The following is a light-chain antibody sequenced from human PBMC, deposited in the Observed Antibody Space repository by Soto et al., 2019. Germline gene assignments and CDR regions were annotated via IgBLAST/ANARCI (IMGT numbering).Light chain of an antibody. CDR3: GTWDSSLSTWM. Sequence: QSVLTQPPSLSAAPGQKVTISCSGSSSNIGSNYVSWYQQFPGTAPKLLIYEENKRRXDIXDXCSGSKSGTSATHGITGPXXGXXADYSCGTWDSSLSTWMFGGGTKLNVL. CDR2: EEN. V-gene: IGLV1-51*02. CDR1: SSNIGSNY. J-gene: IGLJ3*02.